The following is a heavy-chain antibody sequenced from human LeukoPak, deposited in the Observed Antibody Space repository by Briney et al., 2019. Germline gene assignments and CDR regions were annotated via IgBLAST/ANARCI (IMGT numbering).Heavy chain of an antibody. CDR1: GFTFSSYA. Sequence: SGGSLRLSCAASGFTFSSYAMSWVRQAPGKGLEWVSAISGSGGSTYYADSVKGRFTIPRDNSKNTLYLQMNSLRAEGTAVYYCANSLTTVTSRGGYWGQGTLVTVSS. CDR2: ISGSGGST. D-gene: IGHD4-17*01. V-gene: IGHV3-23*01. J-gene: IGHJ4*02. CDR3: ANSLTTVTSRGGY.